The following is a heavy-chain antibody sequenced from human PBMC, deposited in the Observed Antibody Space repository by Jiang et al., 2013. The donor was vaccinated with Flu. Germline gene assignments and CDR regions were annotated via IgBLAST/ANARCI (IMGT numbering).Heavy chain of an antibody. CDR1: GGSISSYY. CDR3: ARTNYYDSSGYEFTLDY. J-gene: IGHJ4*02. Sequence: ALLKPSETLSLTCTVSGGSISSYYWSWIRQPAGKGLEWIGRIYTSGSTNYNPSLKSRVTMSVDTSKNQFSLKLSSVTAADTAVYYCARTNYYDSSGYEFTLDYWGQGTLVTVSS. V-gene: IGHV4-4*07. CDR2: IYTSGST. D-gene: IGHD3-22*01.